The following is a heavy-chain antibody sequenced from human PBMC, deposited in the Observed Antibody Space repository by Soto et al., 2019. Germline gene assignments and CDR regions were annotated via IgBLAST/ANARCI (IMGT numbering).Heavy chain of an antibody. CDR1: GFTFTGHW. D-gene: IGHD2-2*01. CDR3: AREAGYCITTICYRRAFDT. V-gene: IGHV3-74*01. CDR2: INTEGDST. J-gene: IGHJ3*01. Sequence: EVQLVESGGDLVQPGGSLRLSCAASGFTFTGHWMHWVRQVPGKGLVWVARINTEGDSTNYADSVKGRCTISRDRATNTVYLQMNGLGVDDTSVYCCAREAGYCITTICYRRAFDTWGQGTMVTVSS.